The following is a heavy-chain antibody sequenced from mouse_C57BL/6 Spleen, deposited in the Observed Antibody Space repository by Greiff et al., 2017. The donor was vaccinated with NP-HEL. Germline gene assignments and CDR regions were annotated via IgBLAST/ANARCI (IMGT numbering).Heavy chain of an antibody. D-gene: IGHD2-2*01. Sequence: QVQLQQPGAELVMPGASVKLSCKASGYTFTSYWMHWVKQRPGQGLEWIGEIDPSDSYTNYNQKFKGKSTLTEDKPSSTADMQLSSLTAADSEVYDCAGGNYGYRFCDWGQGTTLSASS. V-gene: IGHV1-69*01. J-gene: IGHJ2*01. CDR2: IDPSDSYT. CDR3: AGGNYGYRFCD. CDR1: GYTFTSYW.